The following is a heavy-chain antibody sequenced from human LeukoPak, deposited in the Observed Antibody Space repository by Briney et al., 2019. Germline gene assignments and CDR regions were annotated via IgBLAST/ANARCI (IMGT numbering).Heavy chain of an antibody. D-gene: IGHD2-2*01. CDR2: ISYDGSNK. Sequence: GRSLRLSCAASGFTFSSYAMHWVRQAPGKGLEWVAVISYDGSNKYYADSVKGRFTISRDNSKNTLYLQMNSLRAEDTAVYYCARGNSAVVPAAQVTDAFDIWGQGTMVTVSS. CDR1: GFTFSSYA. V-gene: IGHV3-30-3*01. J-gene: IGHJ3*02. CDR3: ARGNSAVVPAAQVTDAFDI.